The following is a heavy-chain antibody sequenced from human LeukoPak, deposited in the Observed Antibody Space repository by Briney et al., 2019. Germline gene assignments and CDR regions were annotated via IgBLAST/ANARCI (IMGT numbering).Heavy chain of an antibody. J-gene: IGHJ4*02. CDR1: GYTFTSYW. CDR2: IYPGDSNT. Sequence: GESLKISCKGSGYTFTSYWIAWVHQMPGKGLEWLGIIYPGDSNTRYSPSFQGQVTISADKSIRPAYLHWSSLKASDTAWYYCATLPSAINYWGQGTLVTVSS. V-gene: IGHV5-51*07. D-gene: IGHD5-18*01. CDR3: ATLPSAINY.